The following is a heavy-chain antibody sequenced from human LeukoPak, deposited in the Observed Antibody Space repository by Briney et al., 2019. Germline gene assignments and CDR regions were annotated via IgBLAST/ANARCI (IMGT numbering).Heavy chain of an antibody. V-gene: IGHV3-30-3*01. CDR1: GFTFSSYA. D-gene: IGHD2-21*02. J-gene: IGHJ4*02. Sequence: SGGSLRLSCAASGFTFSSYAMHWVRQAPGKGLEWVAVISYDGSNKYYADSVKGRFTISRDNSKNTLYLRMNSLRAEDTAVYYCARDCGGDCHGGFDYWGQGTLVTVPS. CDR2: ISYDGSNK. CDR3: ARDCGGDCHGGFDY.